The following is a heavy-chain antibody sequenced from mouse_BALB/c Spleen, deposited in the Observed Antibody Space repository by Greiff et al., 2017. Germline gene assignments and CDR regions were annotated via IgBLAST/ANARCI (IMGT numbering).Heavy chain of an antibody. CDR2: ISSGGST. D-gene: IGHD2-14*01. Sequence: EVKVEESGGGLVKPGGSLKLSCAASGFTFSSYAMSWVRQTPEKRLEWVASISSGGSTYYPDSVKGRFTISRDNARNILYLQMSSLRSEDTAMYYCAKAYYRYDYFDYWGQGTTLTVSS. J-gene: IGHJ2*01. CDR3: AKAYYRYDYFDY. CDR1: GFTFSSYA. V-gene: IGHV5-6-5*01.